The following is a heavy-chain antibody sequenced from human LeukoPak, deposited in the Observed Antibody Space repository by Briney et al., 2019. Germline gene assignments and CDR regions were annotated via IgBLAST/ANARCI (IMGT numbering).Heavy chain of an antibody. D-gene: IGHD2-21*02. Sequence: SETLSLTCTVSGGSISGYYWSWIRQPPGKGLEWIGYIYYSGSTNYNPSLKSRVTMLVDTSKNQFSLNLSSVTAADTAVYYCARVRSVVVTAYDAFDIWGRETSVTVSS. V-gene: IGHV4-59*01. CDR3: ARVRSVVVTAYDAFDI. CDR2: IYYSGST. J-gene: IGHJ3*02. CDR1: GGSISGYY.